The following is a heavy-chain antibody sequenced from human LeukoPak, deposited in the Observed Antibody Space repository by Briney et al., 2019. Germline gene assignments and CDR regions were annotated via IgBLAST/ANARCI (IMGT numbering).Heavy chain of an antibody. CDR2: TKQDGSEK. J-gene: IGHJ4*02. D-gene: IGHD3-9*01. CDR3: ARLYYDILTGYYDYFDY. Sequence: GGSLRLSCAASGFTFSSYWMSWVRQAPGKGLEWVGNTKQDGSEKYYVDSVKGRFTISRDNAKNSLYLQMNSLRAEDTAVYYCARLYYDILTGYYDYFDYWGQGTLVTVSS. CDR1: GFTFSSYW. V-gene: IGHV3-7*03.